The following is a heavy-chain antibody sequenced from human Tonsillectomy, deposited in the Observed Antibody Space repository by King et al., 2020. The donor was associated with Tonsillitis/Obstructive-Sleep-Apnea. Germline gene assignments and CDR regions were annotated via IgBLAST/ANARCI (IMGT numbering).Heavy chain of an antibody. V-gene: IGHV3-48*03. CDR2: ISSSASTI. Sequence: VQLVESGGGLVQPGGSLRLSCAASGFTFNSYEMNWVRQAPGKGLEWVSYISSSASTIYYADSVKGRFTISRDNAKNSLYLQMNSLRAEDTGVYYCARDGYYGMDVWGLGTTVTVSS. CDR3: ARDGYYGMDV. CDR1: GFTFNSYE. J-gene: IGHJ6*02.